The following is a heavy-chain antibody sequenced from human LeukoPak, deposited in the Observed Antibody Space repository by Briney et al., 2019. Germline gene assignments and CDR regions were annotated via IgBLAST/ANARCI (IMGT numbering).Heavy chain of an antibody. J-gene: IGHJ4*02. CDR3: ARDWSGDYYGSGSSRWFDY. Sequence: MSGGSLRLSCAASGFSFSSYSMNWVRQAPGKGLEWVASISSRSSYIYYADSVRGRLTISRDNAKNSLYLQMNSLRAEDTAVYYCARDWSGDYYGSGSSRWFDYWGQGTLVTVSS. CDR2: ISSRSSYI. CDR1: GFSFSSYS. D-gene: IGHD3-10*01. V-gene: IGHV3-21*06.